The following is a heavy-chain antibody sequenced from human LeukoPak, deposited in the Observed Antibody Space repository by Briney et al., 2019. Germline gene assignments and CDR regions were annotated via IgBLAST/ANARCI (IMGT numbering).Heavy chain of an antibody. Sequence: GGSLRLSCAASGFTFSTNAMSWVCQAPGKGLEWLSGISVSGDSTYYADSVKGRFTISRDNSKNTLYLQMNSLRAEDTAAYYYAKNRGSTYYCDYWGQGTQVTVSS. CDR2: ISVSGDST. CDR1: GFTFSTNA. CDR3: AKNRGSTYYCDY. J-gene: IGHJ4*02. V-gene: IGHV3-23*01. D-gene: IGHD2-2*01.